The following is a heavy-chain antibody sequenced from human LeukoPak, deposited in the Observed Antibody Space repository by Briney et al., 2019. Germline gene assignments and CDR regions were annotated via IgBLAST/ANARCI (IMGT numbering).Heavy chain of an antibody. V-gene: IGHV1-46*01. CDR3: AREKLMLPGH. Sequence: ASVKVSCRAAGYTFTSDYIHWVRRAPGQGLEWMGIINPSSGTTGYAQKFQGRVSMTRDMSTSTVYMELSSLRSEDTAVYFCAREKLMLPGHWGQGTLVTVSS. D-gene: IGHD3-16*01. J-gene: IGHJ4*02. CDR2: INPSSGTT. CDR1: GYTFTSDY.